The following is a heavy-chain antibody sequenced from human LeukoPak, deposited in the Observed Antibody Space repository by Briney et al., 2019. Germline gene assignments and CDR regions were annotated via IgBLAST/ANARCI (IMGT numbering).Heavy chain of an antibody. CDR3: AREGTVTSPKGFDY. CDR2: IYYSGST. V-gene: IGHV4-39*07. J-gene: IGHJ4*02. Sequence: SSETLSLTCTVSGGSISSSSYYWGWIRQPPGKGLEWIGSIYYSGSTYYNPSLKSRVTISVDTSKNQFSLKLSSVTAADTAVYYCAREGTVTSPKGFDYWGQGTLVTVSS. CDR1: GGSISSSSYY. D-gene: IGHD4-17*01.